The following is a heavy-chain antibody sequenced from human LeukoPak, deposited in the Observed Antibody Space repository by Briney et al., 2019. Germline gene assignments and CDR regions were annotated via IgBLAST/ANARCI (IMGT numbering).Heavy chain of an antibody. CDR3: TARWDSSGWYGNDY. CDR1: GFTFSSYS. Sequence: GGSLRLSCAASGFTFSSYSMNWVRQAPGKGLEWVSSISSSSSYIYYADSVKGRFTISRDNAKNSLYLQMNSLRAEDTAVYYCTARWDSSGWYGNDYWGQGTLVTVSS. D-gene: IGHD6-19*01. V-gene: IGHV3-21*01. CDR2: ISSSSSYI. J-gene: IGHJ4*02.